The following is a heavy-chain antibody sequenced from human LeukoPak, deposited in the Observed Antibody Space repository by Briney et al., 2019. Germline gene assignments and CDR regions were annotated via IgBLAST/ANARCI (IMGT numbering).Heavy chain of an antibody. V-gene: IGHV3-23*01. J-gene: IGHJ6*02. CDR1: GSTFSSYA. Sequence: PGGSLRLSCAASGSTFSSYAMSWVRQAPGKGRGWVASISGRGGRTYYADSVKGRFTISRDNSKTTLYLQMNSMRAEDTAVYYCAKDFAGLVAATTVYYYYGMDVWGQGTTVTVSS. D-gene: IGHD2-15*01. CDR2: ISGRGGRT. CDR3: AKDFAGLVAATTVYYYYGMDV.